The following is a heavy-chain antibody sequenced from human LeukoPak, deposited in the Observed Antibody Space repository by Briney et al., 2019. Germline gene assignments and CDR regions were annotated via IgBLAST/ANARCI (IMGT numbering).Heavy chain of an antibody. D-gene: IGHD3-9*01. CDR1: GGSISSSSYY. CDR3: ARHRNDILTGSRNYYGMDV. CDR2: IYYSGST. V-gene: IGHV4-39*01. J-gene: IGHJ6*02. Sequence: PSETLSLTCTVSGGSISSSSYYWGWIRQPPGKGLEWIGSIYYSGSTYYNPSLKSRVTISVDTSKNQFSLKLSSVTAADTAVYYCARHRNDILTGSRNYYGMDVWGQGTTVTVSS.